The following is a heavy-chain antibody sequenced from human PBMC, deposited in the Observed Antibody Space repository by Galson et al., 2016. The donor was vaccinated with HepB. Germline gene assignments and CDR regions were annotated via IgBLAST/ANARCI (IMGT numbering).Heavy chain of an antibody. Sequence: SLRLSCAASGFAFSDAWMTWVRQAPGKGLEWVGRVKSKADGGTIDYAAPVKGRFTISRDDSKNTLSLQMNRLRTEDTAVYVCTTIKNYWGQGTLVTVSS. J-gene: IGHJ4*02. CDR3: TTIKNY. CDR1: GFAFSDAW. V-gene: IGHV3-15*01. CDR2: VKSKADGGTI.